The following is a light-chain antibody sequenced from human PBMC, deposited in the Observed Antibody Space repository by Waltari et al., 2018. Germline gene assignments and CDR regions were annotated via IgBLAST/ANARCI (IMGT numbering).Light chain of an antibody. J-gene: IGKJ1*01. V-gene: IGKV3-20*01. CDR2: GAS. CDR1: QGVSSSY. CDR3: QQYGSSPWT. Sequence: EIVLTHSPGTLSLSPGERATLSCRASQGVSSSYLAWYQQKPGQAPRLLIYGASSRATGIPDRLSGSGSGTDFTLTISRLEPEDFAVYYCQQYGSSPWTFGQGTKVEIK.